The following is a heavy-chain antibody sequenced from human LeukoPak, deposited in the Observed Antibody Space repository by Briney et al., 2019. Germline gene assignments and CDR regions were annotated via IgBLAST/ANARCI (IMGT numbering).Heavy chain of an antibody. D-gene: IGHD2-21*02. CDR3: ARMGPNCGGDCPDY. V-gene: IGHV4-59*08. Sequence: PSETLSLTCTVSGGSISSYYWSWIRQPPGKGLEWIGYIYYSGSTNYNPSLKSRVTISVDTSKNQFSLKLSSVTAADTAVYYRARMGPNCGGDCPDYWGQGTLVTVSS. J-gene: IGHJ4*02. CDR1: GGSISSYY. CDR2: IYYSGST.